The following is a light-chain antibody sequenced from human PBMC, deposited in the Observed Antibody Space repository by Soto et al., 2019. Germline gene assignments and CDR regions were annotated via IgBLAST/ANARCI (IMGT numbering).Light chain of an antibody. CDR3: QQYGSSPWT. CDR2: GAS. CDR1: QSVSSSY. Sequence: EIVLTQSPGTLSLSPGERATLSCRASQSVSSSYLAWYQQKPGQAPRLLIYGASSRATGIPDRFSGSGSGTDFNLTIRRLGPEDFAVYYCQQYGSSPWTFGQGTKVEIK. J-gene: IGKJ1*01. V-gene: IGKV3-20*01.